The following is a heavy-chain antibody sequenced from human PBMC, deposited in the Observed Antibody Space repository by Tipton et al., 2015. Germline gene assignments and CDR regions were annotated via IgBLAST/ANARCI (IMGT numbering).Heavy chain of an antibody. D-gene: IGHD2-21*02. CDR3: ARVLCGGDCYSVGD. V-gene: IGHV4-38-2*01. CDR1: GYSISSGYY. Sequence: TLSLTCDVSGYSISSGYYWGWIRQPPGKGLEWIGSIFHRGDTNYNPSLMSRVTISVDTSKNQFSLTLNSVTAAGTAVYYCARVLCGGDCYSVGDWGQGTLVTVSS. J-gene: IGHJ4*02. CDR2: IFHRGDT.